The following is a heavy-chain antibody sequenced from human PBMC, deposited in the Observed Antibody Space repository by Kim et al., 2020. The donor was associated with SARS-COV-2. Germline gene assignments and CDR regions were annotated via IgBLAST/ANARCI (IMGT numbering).Heavy chain of an antibody. D-gene: IGHD2-8*01. CDR2: IKSKTDGGTT. CDR1: GFTFSNAW. Sequence: GGSLRLSCAASGFTFSNAWMSWVRQAPGKGLEWVGRIKSKTDGGTTDYAAPVKGRFTISRDDSKNTLYLQMNSLKTEDTAVYYCTTDLMVEPSRGYYYYGMDVWAQATTVTVS. V-gene: IGHV3-15*01. CDR3: TTDLMVEPSRGYYYYGMDV. J-gene: IGHJ6*02.